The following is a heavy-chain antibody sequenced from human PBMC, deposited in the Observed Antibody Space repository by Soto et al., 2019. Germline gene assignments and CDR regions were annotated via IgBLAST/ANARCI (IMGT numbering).Heavy chain of an antibody. V-gene: IGHV3-21*01. Sequence: LSSGSCAGTLMCDRMSGSAGMPGPWREFVCCLRSDNSYIYYSDSVKGRFTISRDNAKNSLYLQMNSLRAEDTAVYYCATLELVSVKPYYGMDVWGTRTTVTAPS. CDR2: LRSDNSYI. CDR3: ATLELVSVKPYYGMDV. J-gene: IGHJ6*04. D-gene: IGHD1-7*01. CDR1: AGTLMCDR.